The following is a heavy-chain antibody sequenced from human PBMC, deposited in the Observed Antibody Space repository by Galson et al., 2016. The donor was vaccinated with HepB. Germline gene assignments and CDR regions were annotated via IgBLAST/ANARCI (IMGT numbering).Heavy chain of an antibody. CDR3: ASSYGSGSYWSL. Sequence: SLRLSCAASGFTFNRHMMSWVRQAPGKGLEWVSSISGSGDYTHYADSVKGRFTISRDNPKNSLYVEMNRLRAEDTALYYCASSYGSGSYWSLWGQGTLVTVSA. D-gene: IGHD3-10*01. CDR1: GFTFNRHM. J-gene: IGHJ4*02. CDR2: ISGSGDYT. V-gene: IGHV3-21*01.